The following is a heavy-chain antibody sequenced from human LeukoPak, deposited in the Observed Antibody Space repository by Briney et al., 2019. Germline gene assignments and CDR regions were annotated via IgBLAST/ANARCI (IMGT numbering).Heavy chain of an antibody. CDR3: ARLGTAGSTSWFDR. CDR2: SNLDGSIT. J-gene: IGHJ5*02. V-gene: IGHV3-74*01. CDR1: GFAFSNYW. D-gene: IGHD1-1*01. Sequence: GGSLRLSRAASGFAFSNYWMHWVRQAPGKGLVWVSRSNLDGSITSYADSVKGRFTISRDNAKNTLYLQMNSLRAEDTGLYYCARLGTAGSTSWFDRWGQGTLVTVSS.